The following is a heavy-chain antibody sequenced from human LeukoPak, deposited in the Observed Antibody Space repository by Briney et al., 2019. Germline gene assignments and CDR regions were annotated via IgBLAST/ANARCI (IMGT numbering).Heavy chain of an antibody. J-gene: IGHJ6*02. CDR3: ARNLPPYGMDV. V-gene: IGHV3-33*01. CDR1: GFIFNSYG. Sequence: PGGSLRLSCAASGFIFNSYGIHWVRQAPGKGLEWVAVIWYDGSNQYYADSVKGRFTISRDNSKNTLYLQMNSLRAEDTAVYYCARNLPPYGMDVWGQGTTVTVSS. CDR2: IWYDGSNQ.